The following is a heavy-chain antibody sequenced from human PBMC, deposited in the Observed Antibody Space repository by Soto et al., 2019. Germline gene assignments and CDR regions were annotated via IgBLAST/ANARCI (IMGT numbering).Heavy chain of an antibody. CDR1: GGSISRFY. J-gene: IGHJ4*02. CDR2: IYYSGST. D-gene: IGHD6-19*01. V-gene: IGHV4-59*01. CDR3: AREPRLPSYSSGLYGIDY. Sequence: PSETLSLTCTVSGGSISRFYRSWIRQPTGKGLEWIGYIYYSGSTIYNPSLKSRVTISVDTSKNQFSLKLSSVTAADPAVYYCAREPRLPSYSSGLYGIDYWGQGTLVTVSS.